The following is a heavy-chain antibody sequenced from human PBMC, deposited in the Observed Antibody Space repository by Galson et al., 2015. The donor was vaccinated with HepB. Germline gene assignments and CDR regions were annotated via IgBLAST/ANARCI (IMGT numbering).Heavy chain of an antibody. CDR3: ARVEIWVYSYYYMDV. Sequence: SLRLSCAASRFTFNNYWMSWVRQAPEKGLEWVANINQDGSEKYYVDSVKGRFTISRDNAKNSLFLQMSSLRAEDTAVYYCARVEIWVYSYYYMDVWGKGTTVTVSS. D-gene: IGHD5-24*01. V-gene: IGHV3-7*03. J-gene: IGHJ6*03. CDR2: INQDGSEK. CDR1: RFTFNNYW.